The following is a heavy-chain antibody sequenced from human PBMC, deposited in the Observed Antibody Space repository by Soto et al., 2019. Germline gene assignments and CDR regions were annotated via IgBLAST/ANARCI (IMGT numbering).Heavy chain of an antibody. CDR3: ARVRSYYDILTGYSPGGYYFDY. CDR2: IYYSGST. CDR1: GGSISSYY. J-gene: IGHJ4*02. Sequence: SETLSLTCTVSGGSISSYYWSWIRQPPGKGLEWIGYIYYSGSTNYNPSLKSRVTISVDTSKNQFSLKLSSVTAADTAVYYCARVRSYYDILTGYSPGGYYFDYWGQGTLVTVSS. D-gene: IGHD3-9*01. V-gene: IGHV4-59*01.